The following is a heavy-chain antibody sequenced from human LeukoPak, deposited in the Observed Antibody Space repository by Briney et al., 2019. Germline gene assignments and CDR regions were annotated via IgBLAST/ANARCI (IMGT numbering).Heavy chain of an antibody. J-gene: IGHJ3*02. CDR3: AKEIITIFGVVTLDAFDI. CDR1: GFTFSSYA. Sequence: GGSLRLSCAASGFTFSSYAMSWVRQAPGKGLEWVSAISGSGGSTYYADSVKGRFTISRDNSKNTLYLQMNSLRAEDTAVYYCAKEIITIFGVVTLDAFDIWGQGTMVTVSS. D-gene: IGHD3-3*01. V-gene: IGHV3-23*01. CDR2: ISGSGGST.